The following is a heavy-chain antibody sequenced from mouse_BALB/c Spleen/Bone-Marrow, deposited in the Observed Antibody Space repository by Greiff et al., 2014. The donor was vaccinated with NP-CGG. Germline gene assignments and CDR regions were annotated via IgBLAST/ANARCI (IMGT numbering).Heavy chain of an antibody. CDR3: ARYDGYYFDY. Sequence: EVKLMESGPGLVKPSQTASLTCTVTGISITTGNYRWSWIRQFPGNKLEWIGYIYYSGTITYNPSLTSRTTITRDTSKNQFFLEMNSLTAEDTATYYCARYDGYYFDYWGQGTTLTVSS. CDR1: GISITTGNYR. D-gene: IGHD2-3*01. V-gene: IGHV3-5*02. J-gene: IGHJ2*01. CDR2: IYYSGTI.